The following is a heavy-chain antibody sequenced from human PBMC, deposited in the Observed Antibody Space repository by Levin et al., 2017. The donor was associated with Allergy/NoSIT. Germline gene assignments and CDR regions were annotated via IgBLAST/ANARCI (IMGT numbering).Heavy chain of an antibody. J-gene: IGHJ6*02. Sequence: PSETLSLTCSVSGDSITSYHWSWIRQPPGKGLEWIGYIYYNGSTYYNPSLKSRVTISLDTSKTPFSLQLTSVTAADTAVFYCARTRPLPPDGDYGMDVWGQGTTVTVSS. D-gene: IGHD4-17*01. CDR1: GDSITSYH. CDR3: ARTRPLPPDGDYGMDV. V-gene: IGHV4-59*01. CDR2: IYYNGST.